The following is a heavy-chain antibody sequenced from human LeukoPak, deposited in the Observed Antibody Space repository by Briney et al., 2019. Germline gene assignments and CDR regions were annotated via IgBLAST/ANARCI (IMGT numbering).Heavy chain of an antibody. CDR2: IIPIFGTA. Sequence: SVKVSCXASGGTFSNYAISWVRQALGQGLEWMARIIPIFGTANYAQKFQGRVTITTDESTSTAYMELSSLRSEDTAVYYCARGGGNSRLGGYYYYYMDVWGKGTTVTVSS. D-gene: IGHD4-23*01. J-gene: IGHJ6*03. CDR1: GGTFSNYA. CDR3: ARGGGNSRLGGYYYYYMDV. V-gene: IGHV1-69*05.